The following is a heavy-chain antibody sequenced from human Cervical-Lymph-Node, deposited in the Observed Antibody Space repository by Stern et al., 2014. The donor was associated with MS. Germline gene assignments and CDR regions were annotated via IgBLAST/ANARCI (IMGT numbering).Heavy chain of an antibody. D-gene: IGHD3-3*01. CDR1: GYSFIGYY. V-gene: IGHV1-2*02. CDR3: ARDPPINDFWSSYYVAGWLDP. J-gene: IGHJ5*02. CDR2: INPHSGGT. Sequence: QVQLVQSGPEVKKPGASLKVSCKASGYSFIGYYIHWVRQAPGQGLEWMGWINPHSGGTIYAQKFQGRVTMTRDMSISTAYMELSRLTYDDTAMYYCARDPPINDFWSSYYVAGWLDPWGQGTLVTVSS.